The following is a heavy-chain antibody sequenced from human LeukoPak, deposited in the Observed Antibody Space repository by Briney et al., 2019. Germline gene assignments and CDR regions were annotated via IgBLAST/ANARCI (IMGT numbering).Heavy chain of an antibody. CDR1: GGSISSSSYY. CDR2: IYYSGST. CDR3: AREEELLQGVPPTNQYYFDY. V-gene: IGHV4-39*07. Sequence: PSETLSLTCTVSGGSISSSSYYWGWIRQPPGKGLEWIGSIYYSGSTYYNPSLKSRVTISVDTSKNQFSLKLSSVTAADTAVYYCAREEELLQGVPPTNQYYFDYWGQGTLVTVSS. J-gene: IGHJ4*02. D-gene: IGHD1-26*01.